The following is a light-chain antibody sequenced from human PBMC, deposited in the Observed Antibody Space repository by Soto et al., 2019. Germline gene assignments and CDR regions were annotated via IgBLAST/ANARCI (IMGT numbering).Light chain of an antibody. J-gene: IGKJ4*01. Sequence: EIVLTQSPATLSLSPGERATLSCRASQSVNRLLAWYQQKPGQAPRLLIYGASTGATGIPARFSGSGSGTEFTLTISSLQSEDCAIYYCQQYHTWPITFGGGTKVDIK. V-gene: IGKV3-15*01. CDR1: QSVNRL. CDR3: QQYHTWPIT. CDR2: GAS.